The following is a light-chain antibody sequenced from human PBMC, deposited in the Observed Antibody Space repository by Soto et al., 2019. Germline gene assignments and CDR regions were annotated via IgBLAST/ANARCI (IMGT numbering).Light chain of an antibody. CDR3: GTWDSSLSAVGGV. J-gene: IGLJ3*02. Sequence: QSVLTQPPSVSAAPGQTVTISCSGSSSNIGNNYVSWYQQLPGTAPKLLIYENNKRPSGIPDRFSGSKSGTSATLGITGLQTGDEADYYCGTWDSSLSAVGGVFGGGPKVTVL. CDR1: SSNIGNNY. V-gene: IGLV1-51*02. CDR2: ENN.